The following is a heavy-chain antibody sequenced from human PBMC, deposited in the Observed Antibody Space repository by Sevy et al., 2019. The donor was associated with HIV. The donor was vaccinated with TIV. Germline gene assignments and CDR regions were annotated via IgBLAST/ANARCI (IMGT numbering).Heavy chain of an antibody. V-gene: IGHV3-21*06. CDR2: ISFSSNYI. Sequence: GGSLRLSCTASGFTFSSYSMNWVRQAPGKGLEWVSSISFSSNYIYYADSERDRFTISRDNAKNALYLNMDSLRDEDTALYYCARDDIVARDYFDFWGQGTLVTVSS. CDR1: GFTFSSYS. CDR3: ARDDIVARDYFDF. D-gene: IGHD2-15*01. J-gene: IGHJ4*02.